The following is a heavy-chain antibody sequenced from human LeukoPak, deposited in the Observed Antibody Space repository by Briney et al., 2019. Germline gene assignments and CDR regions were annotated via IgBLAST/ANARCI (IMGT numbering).Heavy chain of an antibody. CDR1: GFTFDDYA. D-gene: IGHD6-19*01. CDR2: ISGDGGST. Sequence: GGSLRLSCAASGFTFDDYAMHWVRQAPGKGLEWVSLISGDGGSTYYADSVKGRFTISGDNGKNSLYLQMNSLRTEDTALYYCTKYTSGWGFDYWGQGTLVTVSS. V-gene: IGHV3-43*02. J-gene: IGHJ4*02. CDR3: TKYTSGWGFDY.